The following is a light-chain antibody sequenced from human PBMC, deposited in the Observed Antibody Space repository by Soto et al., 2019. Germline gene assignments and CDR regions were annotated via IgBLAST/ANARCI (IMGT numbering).Light chain of an antibody. CDR1: QSVTSSY. Sequence: EIVLTQSPGTLSLSPWEIATISCRASQSVTSSYLAWYQQRPGQTPSLLIYDTSTRATGIPDRFSGSGSGTDFTLAISSLEPEDFAVYYCKQRSNFLNCGGGNKGDIK. J-gene: IGKJ4*01. V-gene: IGKV3D-20*02. CDR3: KQRSNFLN. CDR2: DTS.